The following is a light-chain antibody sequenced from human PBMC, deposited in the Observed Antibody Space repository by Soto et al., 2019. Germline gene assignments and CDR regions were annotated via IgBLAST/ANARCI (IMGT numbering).Light chain of an antibody. V-gene: IGLV1-44*01. CDR1: SSNIGTNT. CDR3: AAWDVSLVV. Sequence: QSVLTQPPSASGTPGQRVTIFCSGSSSNIGTNTVIWYQQLPGAAPKLLIYSDNQRPSGVPYRFSGSKSGTSASLAISGLQSEDEADYYCAAWDVSLVVFGGGTKLTVL. J-gene: IGLJ2*01. CDR2: SDN.